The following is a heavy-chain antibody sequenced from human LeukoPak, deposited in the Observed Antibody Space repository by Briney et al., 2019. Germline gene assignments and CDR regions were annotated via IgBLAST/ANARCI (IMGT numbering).Heavy chain of an antibody. D-gene: IGHD4-17*01. CDR1: GGSFSGYY. CDR2: INHSGST. CDR3: ARGVDYGDYVILNAFDI. J-gene: IGHJ3*02. Sequence: RPSETLSLTCAVYGGSFSGYYWSWIRQPPGKGLEWIGEINHSGSTNYNPSLKSRVTISVDTSKNQFSLKLSSVTAADTAVYYCARGVDYGDYVILNAFDIWGQGTMVTVSS. V-gene: IGHV4-34*01.